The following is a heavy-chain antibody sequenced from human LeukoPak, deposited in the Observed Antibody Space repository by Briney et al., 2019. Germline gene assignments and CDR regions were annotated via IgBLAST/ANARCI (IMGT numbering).Heavy chain of an antibody. Sequence: GGSLRLSCAASGFTVSNNYMSWVRQAPGKGLEWVSVIYSGGCTYYADSAKGRFTISRDNSKNTLYLQMNSLRAEDTAVYYCARVGEGAAKDWGQGTLVTVSS. CDR2: IYSGGCT. D-gene: IGHD1-26*01. CDR3: ARVGEGAAKD. J-gene: IGHJ4*02. V-gene: IGHV3-53*01. CDR1: GFTVSNNY.